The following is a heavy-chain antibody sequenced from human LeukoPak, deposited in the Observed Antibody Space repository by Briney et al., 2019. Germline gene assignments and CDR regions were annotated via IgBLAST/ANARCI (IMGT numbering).Heavy chain of an antibody. Sequence: GGSLRLSCAASGLTFRNFGMHWVRQGPGKGLEWVAVIYYDGGKKYYADSVKGRFTISRDNSKNTLYLQLNSLRAEDTAVYYCARDRLEIKYFDLWGRATQVTVSS. CDR2: IYYDGGKK. V-gene: IGHV3-33*01. CDR3: ARDRLEIKYFDL. J-gene: IGHJ2*01. CDR1: GLTFRNFG. D-gene: IGHD1-1*01.